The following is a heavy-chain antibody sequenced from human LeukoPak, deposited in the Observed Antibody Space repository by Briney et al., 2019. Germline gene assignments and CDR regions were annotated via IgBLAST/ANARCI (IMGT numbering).Heavy chain of an antibody. CDR1: GFTFDDYA. D-gene: IGHD5-24*01. V-gene: IGHV3-43D*03. CDR2: ISWDGGST. Sequence: GGSLRLSCAASGFTFDDYAMHWVRQAPGRGLEWVSLISWDGGSTYYADSVKGRFTISRDNSENSLYLLMSSLRGEDTALYYCAKDVNSDGFRQDYWGQGTLVTVSS. CDR3: AKDVNSDGFRQDY. J-gene: IGHJ4*02.